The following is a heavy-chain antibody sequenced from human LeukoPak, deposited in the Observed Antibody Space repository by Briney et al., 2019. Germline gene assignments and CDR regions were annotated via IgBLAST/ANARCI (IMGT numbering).Heavy chain of an antibody. CDR3: ARGGGGSYYHLLDY. V-gene: IGHV3-21*01. CDR2: ISSSSSYI. CDR1: GFTFSSYS. D-gene: IGHD1-26*01. Sequence: PGGSLRLSCAASGFTFSSYSMNWVRQAPGKGLEWVSSISSSSSYIYYADSVKGRFTISRDNAKNSLYLQMNSLRAEDTAVYYCARGGGGSYYHLLDYWGQGTLVIVSS. J-gene: IGHJ4*02.